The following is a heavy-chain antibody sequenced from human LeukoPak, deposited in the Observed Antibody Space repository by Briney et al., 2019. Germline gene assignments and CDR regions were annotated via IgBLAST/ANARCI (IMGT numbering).Heavy chain of an antibody. V-gene: IGHV3-53*05. CDR1: GFTVSSTY. Sequence: AGGSLRLSCAASGFTVSSTYMSWVRQAPGEGLEWVSVIYSGGSTYYADSVKGRFTISRGNSKNTLYLQMNSLRAEDTAVYYCARDPRILPAAHNWFDPWGQGTLVTVSS. CDR3: ARDPRILPAAHNWFDP. D-gene: IGHD2-2*01. J-gene: IGHJ5*02. CDR2: IYSGGST.